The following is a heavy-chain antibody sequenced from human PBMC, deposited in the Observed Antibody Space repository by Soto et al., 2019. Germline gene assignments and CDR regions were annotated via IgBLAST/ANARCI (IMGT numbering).Heavy chain of an antibody. CDR3: TTPTAYYYYGMDV. V-gene: IGHV3-15*07. CDR2: IKSKTDGGTT. Sequence: EVQLVESGGGLVKPGGSLRLSCAASGFTFSNAWMNWVRQAPGKGLEWVGRIKSKTDGGTTDYAAPVKGRFTISRDDSKNTLYLQMNSLKTEDTAVYYCTTPTAYYYYGMDVWGQGTTVTVSS. J-gene: IGHJ6*02. CDR1: GFTFSNAW.